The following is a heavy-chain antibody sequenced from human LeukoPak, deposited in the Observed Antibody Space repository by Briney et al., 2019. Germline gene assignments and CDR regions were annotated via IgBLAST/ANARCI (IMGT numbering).Heavy chain of an antibody. J-gene: IGHJ6*02. V-gene: IGHV4-59*08. D-gene: IGHD5-12*01. CDR3: ARHEGGDGFYSYYYGMDV. CDR1: GGSISGYY. CDR2: IYYSGST. Sequence: SETLSLTCTVSGGSISGYYWSWIRQPPGKGLEWIGYIYYSGSTNYNPSLKSRVTISVDTSKNQFSLKLSSVTAADTAVYYCARHEGGDGFYSYYYGMDVWGQGTTVTVSS.